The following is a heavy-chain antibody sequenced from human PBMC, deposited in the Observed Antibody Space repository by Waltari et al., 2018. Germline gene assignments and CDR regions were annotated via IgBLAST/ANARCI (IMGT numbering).Heavy chain of an antibody. V-gene: IGHV4-39*07. CDR2: IYYSGST. D-gene: IGHD5-12*01. CDR3: ARDGRGGYNLIDY. J-gene: IGHJ4*02. Sequence: VQLVESGGGLVQTGGSLRLSCAASGVTIRSYWMTWVRQAPGKGLEWIGSIYYSGSTYYNPSLKSRVTISVDTSKNQFSLKLSSVTAADTAVYYCARDGRGGYNLIDYWGQGTLVTVSS. CDR1: GVTIRSYW.